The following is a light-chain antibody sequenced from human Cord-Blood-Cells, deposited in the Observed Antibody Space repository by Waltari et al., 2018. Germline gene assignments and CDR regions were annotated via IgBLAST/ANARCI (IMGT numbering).Light chain of an antibody. CDR3: CSYAGIYTYV. V-gene: IGLV2-11*02. CDR1: RSADVGSKY. Sequence: SALTQHRSVSASPGKSVTISCTATRSADVGSKYPSWYQRHPGKAPKLVIYDVSKRPSGVPDSFAGSKSGNAASLTISGLQAEDEADYYCCSYAGIYTYVFGTETKVTVL. CDR2: DVS. J-gene: IGLJ1*01.